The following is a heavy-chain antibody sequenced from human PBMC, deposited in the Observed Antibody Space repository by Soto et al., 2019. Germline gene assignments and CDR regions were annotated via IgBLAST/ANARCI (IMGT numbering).Heavy chain of an antibody. V-gene: IGHV1-24*01. J-gene: IGHJ4*02. D-gene: IGHD2-2*01. Sequence: ASVKVSCKVSGYTLTELSMHWVRQAPGKGLEWMGGFDPEDGETIYAQKFQGRVTMTEDTSTDTAYMELSNLRSEDTAVYYCATDIVVVPAAQIWSTQLGSNYWGQGTLVTVSS. CDR2: FDPEDGET. CDR3: ATDIVVVPAAQIWSTQLGSNY. CDR1: GYTLTELS.